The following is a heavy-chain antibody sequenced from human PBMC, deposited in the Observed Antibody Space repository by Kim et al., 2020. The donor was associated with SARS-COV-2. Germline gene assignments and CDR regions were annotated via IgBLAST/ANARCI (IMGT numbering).Heavy chain of an antibody. J-gene: IGHJ4*02. D-gene: IGHD1-1*01. CDR1: GGSVSSGSYY. CDR3: ARGGNNWNDVGGLDY. CDR2: IYYSGST. V-gene: IGHV4-61*01. Sequence: SETLSLTCTVSGGSVSSGSYYWSWIRQPPGKGLEWIGYIYYSGSTNYNPSLKSRVTISVDTSKNQFSLKLSSVTAADTAVYYCARGGNNWNDVGGLDYWGQGTLVTVSS.